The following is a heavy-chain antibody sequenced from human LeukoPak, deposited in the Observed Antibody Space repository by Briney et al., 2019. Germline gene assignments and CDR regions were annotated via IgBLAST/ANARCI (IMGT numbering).Heavy chain of an antibody. Sequence: PGGSLRLSCVASGLTFSTYTMSWVRQAPGEGLEWVSAMSGSDDYIYYADSVKGRFTVSRDNSKSTLYLQLDSLKAEDTAIYFCAKEVLDYEIPYWYFDLWGPGTLVTISS. J-gene: IGHJ2*01. V-gene: IGHV3-23*01. CDR2: MSGSDDYI. CDR1: GLTFSTYT. CDR3: AKEVLDYEIPYWYFDL. D-gene: IGHD4-17*01.